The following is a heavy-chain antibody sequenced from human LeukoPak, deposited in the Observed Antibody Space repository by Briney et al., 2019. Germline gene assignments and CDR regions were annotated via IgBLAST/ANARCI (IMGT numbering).Heavy chain of an antibody. D-gene: IGHD6-13*01. CDR2: ISPNNGNT. V-gene: IGHV1-18*01. J-gene: IGHJ3*01. Sequence: ASVTVSCKAFGYTFGTSSITWVRQAPGQRLEWMGWISPNNGNTHYAQRVQGRVTLTTDTSTSTAYLALRSLRSDDTAIYYCTRVRDSNNWWGPFDVWGQGTTVTVSS. CDR3: TRVRDSNNWWGPFDV. CDR1: GYTFGTSS.